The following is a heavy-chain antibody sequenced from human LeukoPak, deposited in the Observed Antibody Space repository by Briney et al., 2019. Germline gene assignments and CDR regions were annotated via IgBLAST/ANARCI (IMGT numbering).Heavy chain of an antibody. CDR1: GGTFSSYA. J-gene: IGHJ3*02. CDR3: ARDRFEDTAMVTRAFDI. Sequence: SVKVSRKASGGTFSSYAISWVRQAPGQGLEWMGGIIPIFGTANYAQKFQGRVTITADESTSTAYMELSSLRSEDTAVYYCARDRFEDTAMVTRAFDIWGQGTMVTVSS. V-gene: IGHV1-69*13. D-gene: IGHD5-18*01. CDR2: IIPIFGTA.